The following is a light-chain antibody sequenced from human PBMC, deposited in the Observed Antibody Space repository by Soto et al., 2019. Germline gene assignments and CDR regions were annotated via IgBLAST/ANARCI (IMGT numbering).Light chain of an antibody. Sequence: QSALTQPPSASGSPGQSVTISCTGTSSDVVAYNYLSWYQQHPGKAPKLMIYVVSKRPSGVPDRFSGSKSGNTASLTVSGIHAEDEADYYCSSYAGSNNYVFGTGTKLTVL. CDR2: VVS. CDR3: SSYAGSNNYV. V-gene: IGLV2-8*01. J-gene: IGLJ1*01. CDR1: SSDVVAYNY.